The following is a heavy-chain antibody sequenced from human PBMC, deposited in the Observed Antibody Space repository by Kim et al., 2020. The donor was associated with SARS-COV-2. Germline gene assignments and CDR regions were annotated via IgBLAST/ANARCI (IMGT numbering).Heavy chain of an antibody. V-gene: IGHV7-4-1*02. CDR2: INTNTGNP. J-gene: IGHJ6*02. Sequence: ASVKVSCKASGYTFTSYAMNWVRQAPGQGLEWMGWINTNTGNPTYAQGFTGRFVFSLDTSVSTAYLQISSLKAEDTAVYYCARRDYYGSGSTMSVRDYYYYGMDVWGQGTTVTVSS. D-gene: IGHD3-10*01. CDR3: ARRDYYGSGSTMSVRDYYYYGMDV. CDR1: GYTFTSYA.